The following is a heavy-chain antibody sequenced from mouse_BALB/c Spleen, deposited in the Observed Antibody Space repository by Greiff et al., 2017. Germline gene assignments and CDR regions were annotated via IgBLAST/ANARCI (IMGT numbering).Heavy chain of an antibody. CDR2: ISYSGST. CDR1: GYSITSDYA. D-gene: IGHD1-2*01. Sequence: VQLKESGPGLVKPSQSLSLTCTVTGYSITSDYAWNWIRQFPGNKLEWMGYISYSGSTSYNPSLKSRISITRDTSKNQFFLQLNSVTTEDTATYYCAKGTTAFDYWGQGTTLTVSS. J-gene: IGHJ2*01. V-gene: IGHV3-2*02. CDR3: AKGTTAFDY.